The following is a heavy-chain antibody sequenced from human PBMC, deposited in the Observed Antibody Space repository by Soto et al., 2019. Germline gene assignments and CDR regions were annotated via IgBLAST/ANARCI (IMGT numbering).Heavy chain of an antibody. CDR1: GFTFSNAW. D-gene: IGHD4-17*01. V-gene: IGHV3-15*01. J-gene: IGHJ6*03. CDR2: IKSKTDGGTT. CDR3: TTQYGDHYYYYYMDV. Sequence: GGSLRLSCVVSGFTFSNAWMSWVRQAPGKGPEWVGRIKSKTDGGTTDYAAPVKGRFTISRDDSKNTLYLQMNSLKTEDTAVYYCTTQYGDHYYYYYMDVWGKGTTVTVSS.